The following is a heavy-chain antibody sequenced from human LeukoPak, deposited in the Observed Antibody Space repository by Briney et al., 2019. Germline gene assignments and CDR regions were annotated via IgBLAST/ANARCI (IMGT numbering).Heavy chain of an antibody. J-gene: IGHJ3*02. Sequence: SVKVSCKASGGTFSSYAISWVRQAPGQGLEWMGGIIPIFGTANYAQKFQGRVTITTDESTSTAYMELSSLRSEDTAVYYCATATAGHEDAFGIWGQGTMVTVSS. D-gene: IGHD6-13*01. CDR2: IIPIFGTA. V-gene: IGHV1-69*05. CDR1: GGTFSSYA. CDR3: ATATAGHEDAFGI.